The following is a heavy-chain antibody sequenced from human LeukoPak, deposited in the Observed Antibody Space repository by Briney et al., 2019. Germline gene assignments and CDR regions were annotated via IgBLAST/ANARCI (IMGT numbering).Heavy chain of an antibody. CDR2: IIPIFGIA. Sequence: SVRVSCTASGGTFSSYAISWVRQAPGQGLEWMGRIIPIFGIANYAQKFQGRVTITADKSTSTAYMELSSLRSEGTAVYYCARDPLGYDISGYSNYFDYWGQGTLVTVSS. V-gene: IGHV1-69*17. D-gene: IGHD3-22*01. J-gene: IGHJ4*02. CDR3: ARDPLGYDISGYSNYFDY. CDR1: GGTFSSYA.